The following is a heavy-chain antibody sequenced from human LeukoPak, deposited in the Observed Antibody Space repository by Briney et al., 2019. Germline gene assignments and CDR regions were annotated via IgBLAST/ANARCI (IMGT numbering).Heavy chain of an antibody. V-gene: IGHV1-69*13. CDR3: ARAFAAAGHLMGYYYGMDV. CDR2: IIPIFGTA. D-gene: IGHD6-13*01. Sequence: SVKVSCKASGGTFSSYAISWVRQAPGQGLEWMGGIIPIFGTANYAQKFQGRVTITADESTSTAYMELSSLRSEDTAVYYCARAFAAAGHLMGYYYGMDVWGKGTTVTVSS. CDR1: GGTFSSYA. J-gene: IGHJ6*04.